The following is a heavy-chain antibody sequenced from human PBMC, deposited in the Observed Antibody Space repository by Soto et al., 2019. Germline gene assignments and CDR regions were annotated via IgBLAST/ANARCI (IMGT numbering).Heavy chain of an antibody. CDR1: GFTFSNYG. J-gene: IGHJ4*02. V-gene: IGHV3-21*06. Sequence: GGSLRLSCAASGFTFSNYGMTWVRQAPGKGLEWVSSITVRGTRIWQPDSAKGRFTISRDDATNSVYLQMNSLRDDDTGLYHCVRRPEVGVRGGRWGQGTRVTVSS. D-gene: IGHD3-3*01. CDR2: ITVRGTRI. CDR3: VRRPEVGVRGGR.